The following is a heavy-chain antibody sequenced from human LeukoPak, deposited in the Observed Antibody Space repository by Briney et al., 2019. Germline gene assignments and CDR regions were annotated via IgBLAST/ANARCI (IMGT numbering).Heavy chain of an antibody. CDR1: GYTFTGYY. D-gene: IGHD2-2*01. CDR2: INPNSGGT. V-gene: IGHV1-2*02. Sequence: ASVKVSCKASGYTFTGYYMHWVRQAPGQGLEWMGWINPNSGGTNYAQKFQGRVTMTRDTSISTAYMELSRLRSDDTAMYYCARDLYCSSTSCYNWFDPWGQGTLVTVSS. CDR3: ARDLYCSSTSCYNWFDP. J-gene: IGHJ5*02.